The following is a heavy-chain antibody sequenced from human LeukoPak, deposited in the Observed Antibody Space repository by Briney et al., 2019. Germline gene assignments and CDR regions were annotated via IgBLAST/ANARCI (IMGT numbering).Heavy chain of an antibody. CDR1: GFTFSDYG. D-gene: IGHD2-15*01. J-gene: IGHJ4*02. Sequence: GGSLRLSCAASGFTFSDYGMHWVRQAPGKGLEWVAFIRYDGSNKYYGDSVKGRFTISRDNSKNTLYLQMNSLRAEDTAVYYCASQVCSGGSCYHPSVDYWGQGTLVTVSS. CDR3: ASQVCSGGSCYHPSVDY. CDR2: IRYDGSNK. V-gene: IGHV3-30*02.